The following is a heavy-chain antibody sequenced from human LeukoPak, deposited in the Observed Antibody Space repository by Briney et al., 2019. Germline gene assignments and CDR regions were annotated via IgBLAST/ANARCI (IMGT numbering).Heavy chain of an antibody. D-gene: IGHD3-9*01. CDR3: ARLYDILTGAFDY. J-gene: IGHJ4*02. CDR2: ISSSSSYI. CDR1: GFTFNNYA. Sequence: GGSLRLSCAASGFTFNNYAMSWVRQAPGKGREWVSSISSSSSYIYYADSVKGRFTISRDNAKNSLYLKMSSLRAEDTAIYYCARLYDILTGAFDYWGQGTLVTVSS. V-gene: IGHV3-21*01.